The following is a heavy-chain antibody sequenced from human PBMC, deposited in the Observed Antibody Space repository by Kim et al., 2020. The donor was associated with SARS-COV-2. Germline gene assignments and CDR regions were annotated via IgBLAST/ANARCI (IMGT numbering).Heavy chain of an antibody. D-gene: IGHD3-10*01. J-gene: IGHJ4*02. CDR3: ARKASGYFGAGTYYNGQFDY. Sequence: FNISRENSKNTLYLQMNSLRPEDTAVYYCARKASGYFGAGTYYNGQFDYWGQGTLVTVSS. V-gene: IGHV3-30*01.